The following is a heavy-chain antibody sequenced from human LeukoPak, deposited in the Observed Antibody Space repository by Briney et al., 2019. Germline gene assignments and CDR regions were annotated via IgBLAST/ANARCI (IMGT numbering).Heavy chain of an antibody. V-gene: IGHV3-66*01. CDR1: GFTVSNSY. CDR2: IYSGGST. CDR3: ARSSERKYYFDY. Sequence: GGSLRLSCAASGFTVSNSYMSWVRQAPGKGLEWVSLIYSGGSTSYADSVKGRFTISRDNSKNTLYLQMNSLRAEDTAVYYCARSSERKYYFDYWGQGTLVTVSS. D-gene: IGHD3-22*01. J-gene: IGHJ4*02.